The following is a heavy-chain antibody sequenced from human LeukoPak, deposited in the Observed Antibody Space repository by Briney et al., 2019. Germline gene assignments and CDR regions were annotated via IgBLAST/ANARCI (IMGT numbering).Heavy chain of an antibody. V-gene: IGHV4-34*01. CDR2: INHSGST. CDR1: GGSFSGYY. CDR3: ARPTSYGDYGRGYFDL. D-gene: IGHD4-17*01. Sequence: PSETLSLTCAVYGGSFSGYYWSSIRQPPGKGLDWIGEINHSGSTNYNPSLKSRVTISVDTSKNQFSLKLSSVTAADTAVYYCARPTSYGDYGRGYFDLWGRGTLVTVSS. J-gene: IGHJ2*01.